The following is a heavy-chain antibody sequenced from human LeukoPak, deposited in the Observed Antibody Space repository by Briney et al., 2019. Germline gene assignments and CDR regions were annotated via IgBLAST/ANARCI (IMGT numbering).Heavy chain of an antibody. Sequence: ASVKVSCKASGYTFTSYDINWVRQATGQGLEWMGWMNPNSGNTGYAQKFQGRVTMTRNTSISTAYMELSSLRSEDTAVYYCARAVPGGNWFDPWGQGTLVTVSS. J-gene: IGHJ5*02. V-gene: IGHV1-8*01. CDR3: ARAVPGGNWFDP. D-gene: IGHD1-14*01. CDR1: GYTFTSYD. CDR2: MNPNSGNT.